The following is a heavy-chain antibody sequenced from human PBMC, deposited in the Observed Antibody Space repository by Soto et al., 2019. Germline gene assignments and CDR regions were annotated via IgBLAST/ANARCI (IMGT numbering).Heavy chain of an antibody. V-gene: IGHV4-39*01. CDR1: GGSISSSSYY. J-gene: IGHJ6*02. D-gene: IGHD3-3*01. CDR2: IYYSGST. CDR3: ARRARYYDFYDYYGMDV. Sequence: PSETLSLTCTVSGGSISSSSYYWGWIRQPPGKGLEWIGSIYYSGSTYYNPPLKSRVTISVDTSKNQFSLKLSSVTAADTAVYYCARRARYYDFYDYYGMDVWGQGTTVTVSS.